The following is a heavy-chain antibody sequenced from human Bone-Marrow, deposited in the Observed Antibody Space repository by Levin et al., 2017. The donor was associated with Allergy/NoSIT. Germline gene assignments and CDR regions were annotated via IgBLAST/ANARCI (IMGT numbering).Heavy chain of an antibody. J-gene: IGHJ6*02. D-gene: IGHD3-22*01. CDR2: ICAGGNYI. Sequence: GESLKISCAASGILFSSYDMNWVRQAPGKGLEWVSSICAGGNYIYYADSVKGRFTISRDNAKNSLFLQMNSLRAEDTAVYYCASWAMYHYDRSAFDYFYYAMDVWGQGTTVTVSS. V-gene: IGHV3-21*01. CDR3: ASWAMYHYDRSAFDYFYYAMDV. CDR1: GILFSSYD.